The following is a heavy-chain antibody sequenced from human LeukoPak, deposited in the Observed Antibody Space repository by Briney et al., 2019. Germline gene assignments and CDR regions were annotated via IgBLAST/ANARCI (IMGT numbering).Heavy chain of an antibody. D-gene: IGHD2-2*01. Sequence: ASVKVSCKASGHTFTSYYMHWVRQTPGQGLEWMGIINPSGGSTSYAQKFQGRVTMTRDTSTSTVDMELSSLRSEDTAVYYCARDRGDCSSTSCPRGSAFDIWGQGTMVTVSS. CDR1: GHTFTSYY. CDR3: ARDRGDCSSTSCPRGSAFDI. V-gene: IGHV1-46*01. J-gene: IGHJ3*02. CDR2: INPSGGST.